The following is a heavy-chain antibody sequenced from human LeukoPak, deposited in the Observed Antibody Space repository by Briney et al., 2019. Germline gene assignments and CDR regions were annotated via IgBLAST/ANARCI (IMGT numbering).Heavy chain of an antibody. CDR2: IYYSGST. D-gene: IGHD1-1*01. CDR1: GGSISSYY. Sequence: SETLSLTCTVSGGSISSYYWSWIRQPPGKGLEWIGYIYYSGSTNYNPSLKSRATTSVDMSKNQFSLRMNSVTVADTAVYYCATSAGTVFLPRFYFKDWAQGTLFTVSS. V-gene: IGHV4-59*08. CDR3: ATSAGTVFLPRFYFKD. J-gene: IGHJ4*02.